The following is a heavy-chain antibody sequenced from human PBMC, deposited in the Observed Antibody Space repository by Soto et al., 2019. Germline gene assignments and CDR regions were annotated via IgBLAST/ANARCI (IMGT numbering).Heavy chain of an antibody. CDR2: ISYDGSNK. CDR1: GFTFSSYG. Sequence: GGSLRLSCAASGFTFSSYGMHWVRQAPGKGLVWVAVISYDGSNKYYADSVKGRFTISRDNSKNTLYLQMNSLRAEDTAVYYCARDPQLAYYSGSRPIDYYAKDLWGPGTTATVSS. D-gene: IGHD3-10*01. J-gene: IGHJ6*02. V-gene: IGHV3-30*03. CDR3: ARDPQLAYYSGSRPIDYYAKDL.